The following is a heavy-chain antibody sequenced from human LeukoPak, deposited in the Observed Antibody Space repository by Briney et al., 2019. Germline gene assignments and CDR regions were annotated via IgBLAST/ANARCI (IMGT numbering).Heavy chain of an antibody. Sequence: GGSLRLSCAASGFTFNSYGMHWVRQAPGKGLVWVSHINNDGSSTKYADSVKGRFTISRDNAKNTLYLQMNSLRVEDTAVYYCVSRILTSFDNWGQGTLVTVSS. CDR2: INNDGSST. CDR1: GFTFNSYG. D-gene: IGHD2/OR15-2a*01. V-gene: IGHV3-74*03. CDR3: VSRILTSFDN. J-gene: IGHJ4*02.